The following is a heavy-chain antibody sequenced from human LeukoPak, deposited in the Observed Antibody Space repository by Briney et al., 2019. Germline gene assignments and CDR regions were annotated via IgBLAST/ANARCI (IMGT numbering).Heavy chain of an antibody. CDR3: AKDGWAGSWYYYYYYGMDV. J-gene: IGHJ6*02. CDR1: GFTFSSYA. CDR2: ISGSGGST. Sequence: GGSLSLSCAASGFTFSSYAMSWVRQAPGKGLEWVSAISGSGGSTYYADSVKGRFTISRDNSKNTLYLQMNSLRAEDTAVYYCAKDGWAGSWYYYYYYGMDVWGQGTTVTVSS. V-gene: IGHV3-23*01. D-gene: IGHD6-13*01.